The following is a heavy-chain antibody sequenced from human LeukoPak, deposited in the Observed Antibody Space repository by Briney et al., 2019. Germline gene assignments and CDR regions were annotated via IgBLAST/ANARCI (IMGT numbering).Heavy chain of an antibody. J-gene: IGHJ4*02. CDR2: IYHSGST. D-gene: IGHD3-3*01. CDR3: ARGITIFGVVEFDY. CDR1: GGSISSYY. Sequence: SETLSLTCTVSGGSISSYYWSWIRQPPGKGLEWIGYIYHSGSTNYNPSLKSRVTISVDTSKNQFSLKLSSVNAADTAVYYCARGITIFGVVEFDYWGQGTLVTVSS. V-gene: IGHV4-59*01.